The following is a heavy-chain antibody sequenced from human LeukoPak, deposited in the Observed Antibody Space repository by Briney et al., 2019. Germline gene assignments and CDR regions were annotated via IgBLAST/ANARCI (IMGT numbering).Heavy chain of an antibody. CDR2: INPSGGST. V-gene: IGHV1-46*01. CDR1: GYTFTSYY. Sequence: GASVKVSCKASGYTFTSYYMHWVRQAPGQGLEWMGIINPSGGSTSYAQKFQGRVTMTRDTSTSTVYMELSSLRSEDTAVYYCARAYCSGGSCYSWAGYWGQGTLVTVSS. D-gene: IGHD2-15*01. CDR3: ARAYCSGGSCYSWAGY. J-gene: IGHJ4*02.